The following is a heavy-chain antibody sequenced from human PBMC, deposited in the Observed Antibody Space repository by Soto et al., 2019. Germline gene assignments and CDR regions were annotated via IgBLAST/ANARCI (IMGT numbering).Heavy chain of an antibody. D-gene: IGHD3-10*01. V-gene: IGHV4-34*01. CDR1: GGSFSGYY. CDR2: INHSGST. Sequence: QVQLQQWGAGLLKPSETLSLTCAVYGGSFSGYYWSWIRQPPGKGLEWSGEINHSGSTNYNPSLKSRYAISVGPSTNHFSLQLSSVTAADTAVYYCASVPLLYYYGSGSYYPTRYGMDVWGQGTTVTVSS. CDR3: ASVPLLYYYGSGSYYPTRYGMDV. J-gene: IGHJ6*02.